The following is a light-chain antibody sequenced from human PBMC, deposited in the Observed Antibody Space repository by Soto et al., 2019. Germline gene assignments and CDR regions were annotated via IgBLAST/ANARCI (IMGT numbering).Light chain of an antibody. CDR3: QQYNSYSGT. J-gene: IGKJ1*01. Sequence: DIQMTQSPSTLSAFVGDRVTINCRASQSIGTWLAWYQQKPGKAPKVLIHKASSLKSGVPSRFSGSGSGTEFTLTISSLQPDDFATYYCQQYNSYSGTFGQGTKVESK. CDR1: QSIGTW. V-gene: IGKV1-5*03. CDR2: KAS.